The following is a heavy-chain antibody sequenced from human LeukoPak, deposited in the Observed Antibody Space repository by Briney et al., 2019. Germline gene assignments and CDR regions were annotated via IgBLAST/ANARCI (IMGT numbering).Heavy chain of an antibody. V-gene: IGHV3-53*01. CDR2: IYSGGST. CDR3: ARVGDGYSAFDY. CDR1: GFTVSSNY. D-gene: IGHD5-24*01. J-gene: IGHJ4*02. Sequence: TGGSLRLSCAASGFTVSSNYMSWVRQAPGKGLEWVSVIYSGGSTYYADSVKGRFTISRDNSKNTLYPQMNSLRAEDTAVYYCARVGDGYSAFDYWGQGTLVTVSS.